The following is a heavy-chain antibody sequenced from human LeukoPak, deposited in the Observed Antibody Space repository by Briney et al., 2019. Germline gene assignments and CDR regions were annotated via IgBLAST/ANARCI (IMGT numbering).Heavy chain of an antibody. CDR3: ARDGGNGLDY. J-gene: IGHJ4*02. CDR1: GFTVSGNY. CDR2: IKQDESEK. V-gene: IGHV3-7*01. D-gene: IGHD2-8*01. Sequence: GGSLRLSCAASGFTVSGNYMSWVRQAPGKGLEWVANIKQDESEKYYVDSVTGRFTISRDNAKNSLFLQMNSLRVEDTAVYYCARDGGNGLDYWGQGTLVAVSS.